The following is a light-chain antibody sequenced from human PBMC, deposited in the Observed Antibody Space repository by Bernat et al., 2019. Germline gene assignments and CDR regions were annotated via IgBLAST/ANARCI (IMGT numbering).Light chain of an antibody. CDR1: SSNIGAGYD. CDR2: GNN. J-gene: IGLJ2*01. CDR3: KSYDTSVRSSV. V-gene: IGLV1-40*01. Sequence: QSVLTQPPSVSGAPGQRVTISCSGTSSNIGAGYDVHWYQQPPGTAPRLLIYGNNNRPSGVPDRFSGSKSGTSASLAITGLQTEDEADYYCKSYDTSVRSSVFGGGTKLTVL.